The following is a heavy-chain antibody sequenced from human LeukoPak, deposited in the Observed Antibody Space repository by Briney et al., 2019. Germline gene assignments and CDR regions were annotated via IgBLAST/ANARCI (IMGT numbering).Heavy chain of an antibody. CDR2: IYYSGST. D-gene: IGHD2-2*01. Sequence: SETLSLTCAVSGASISSSNWWSWVRQPPGKGLEWIGYIYYSGSTNYNPSLKSRVTISVDTSKNQFSLKLSSVTAADTAVYYCARGISTAYYYYYYMDVWGKGTTVTISS. CDR3: ARGISTAYYYYYYMDV. V-gene: IGHV4-4*02. J-gene: IGHJ6*03. CDR1: GASISSSNW.